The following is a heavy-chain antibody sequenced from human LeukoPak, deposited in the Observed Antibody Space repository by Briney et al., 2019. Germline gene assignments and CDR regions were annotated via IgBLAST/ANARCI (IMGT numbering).Heavy chain of an antibody. D-gene: IGHD3-22*01. J-gene: IGHJ4*02. V-gene: IGHV3-21*01. Sequence: GGSLRLSCAASGFTFSSYSMNWVRQAPGKGLEWVSSISSRSSYIYYADSVKGRLTISRDNAKNSLYLQMNSLRAEDTAVYYCARPNTHDYYDSSGYYGYYFDYWGQGTLVTVSS. CDR1: GFTFSSYS. CDR3: ARPNTHDYYDSSGYYGYYFDY. CDR2: ISSRSSYI.